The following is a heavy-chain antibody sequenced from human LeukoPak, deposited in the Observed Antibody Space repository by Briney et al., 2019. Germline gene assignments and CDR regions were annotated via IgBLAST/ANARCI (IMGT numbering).Heavy chain of an antibody. V-gene: IGHV3-7*03. CDR1: GFTFSSFW. Sequence: GVLRLSCAASGFTFSSFWMAWVRQTPGKGLEWVSNIKLDGSEKYYVDSVKGRFTVSRDNAKNSLYLQMNSLRAEDTALYFCARISSLSYYFEYWGLGTLVTVSS. CDR3: ARISSLSYYFEY. CDR2: IKLDGSEK. D-gene: IGHD6-6*01. J-gene: IGHJ4*02.